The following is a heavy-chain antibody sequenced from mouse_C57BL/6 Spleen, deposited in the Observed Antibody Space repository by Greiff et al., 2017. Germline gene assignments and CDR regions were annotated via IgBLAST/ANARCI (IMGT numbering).Heavy chain of an antibody. V-gene: IGHV2-6-1*01. CDR2: IWSDGST. CDR1: GFSLTSYG. D-gene: IGHD1-1*01. Sequence: VQLQQSGPGLVAPSQSLSITCTVSGFSLTSYGVHWVRQPPGKGLEWLVVIWSDGSTTYNSALKSRLSISKDTSKSQVFLKMNSLQTDDTAMYYCARQGYGSSYTFAYWGQGTLVTVSA. J-gene: IGHJ3*01. CDR3: ARQGYGSSYTFAY.